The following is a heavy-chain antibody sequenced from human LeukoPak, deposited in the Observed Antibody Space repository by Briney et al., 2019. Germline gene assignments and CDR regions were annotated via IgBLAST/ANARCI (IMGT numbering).Heavy chain of an antibody. CDR3: ASELTTPGTHSWFDP. V-gene: IGHV4-61*01. J-gene: IGHJ5*02. D-gene: IGHD3-22*01. CDR1: GGSFSSGSYY. CDR2: IYYSGST. Sequence: SETLSLTCTVSGGSFSSGSYYWSWIRQPPGKGLEWIGYIYYSGSTYYNPSLKSRVTISVDTSKNQFSLKLSSVTAADTAVYYCASELTTPGTHSWFDPWGQGTLVTVSS.